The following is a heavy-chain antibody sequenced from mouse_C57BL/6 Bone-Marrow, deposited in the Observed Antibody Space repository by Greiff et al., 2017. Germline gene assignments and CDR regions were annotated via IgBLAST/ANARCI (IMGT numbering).Heavy chain of an antibody. CDR2: IDPSDSYT. CDR3: ARKDYGSPGWFAY. Sequence: VQLQQPGAELVRPGTSVKLSCKASGYTFPSYWMHWVKQRPGQGLEWIGVIDPSDSYTNYNQKFKGKATLTVDTSSSTAYMQLSSLTSEDSAVYYCARKDYGSPGWFAYWGQGTLVTVSA. CDR1: GYTFPSYW. V-gene: IGHV1-59*01. J-gene: IGHJ3*01. D-gene: IGHD1-1*01.